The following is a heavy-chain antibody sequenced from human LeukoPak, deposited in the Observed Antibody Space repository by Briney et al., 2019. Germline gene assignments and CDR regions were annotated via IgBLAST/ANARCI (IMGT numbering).Heavy chain of an antibody. CDR3: ARVSGSVVVVAATWFDP. D-gene: IGHD2-15*01. J-gene: IGHJ5*02. CDR2: IYYSGST. V-gene: IGHV4-39*01. CDR1: GGSISSSSYY. Sequence: SETLSLTCTVSGGSISSSSYYWGWIRQPPGKGLEWIGRIYYSGSTYYNPSLKSRVTISVDTSKNQFSLKLSSVTAADTAVYYCARVSGSVVVVAATWFDPWGQGTLVTVSS.